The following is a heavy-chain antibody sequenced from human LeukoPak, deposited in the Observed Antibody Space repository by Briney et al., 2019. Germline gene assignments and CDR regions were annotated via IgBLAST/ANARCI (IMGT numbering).Heavy chain of an antibody. Sequence: ASVKVSCKASGYTFTSYGISWVRQAPGQGLEWMGWISAYNGNTNYAQKLQGRVTMTTDTSTSTAYMELRSLRSDDTAVYYCATAHDYGDYQDYWGQGTPVTVSS. CDR3: ATAHDYGDYQDY. D-gene: IGHD4-17*01. CDR2: ISAYNGNT. CDR1: GYTFTSYG. V-gene: IGHV1-18*01. J-gene: IGHJ4*02.